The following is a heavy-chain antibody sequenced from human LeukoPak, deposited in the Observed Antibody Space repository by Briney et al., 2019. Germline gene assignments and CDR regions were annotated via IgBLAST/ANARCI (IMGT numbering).Heavy chain of an antibody. CDR1: GGSISSGDYY. J-gene: IGHJ5*02. CDR3: ARGVLEYYDFWSGYYGPNWFDP. D-gene: IGHD3-3*01. V-gene: IGHV4-30-4*08. Sequence: PSQTLSLTCTVSGGSISSGDYYWSWIRQPPGKGLEWIGYIYYSGSTYYNPSLKSRVTISVDTSKNQFSLKLSSVTAADTAVYYCARGVLEYYDFWSGYYGPNWFDPWGQGTLVTVSS. CDR2: IYYSGST.